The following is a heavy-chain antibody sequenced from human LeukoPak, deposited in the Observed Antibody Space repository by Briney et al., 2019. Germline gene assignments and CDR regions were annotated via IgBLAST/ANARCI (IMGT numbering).Heavy chain of an antibody. Sequence: GGSLGLSCAASGFTFSSYDMIWVRQAPGKGLEWVSAISGSGGSTYYADSVKGRVTISRDNSKNTLYLQMNSLRAEDTAVYYCAKTAYYYDSSSYYYSDYYYHYMDVWGKGTTVTISS. CDR2: ISGSGGST. V-gene: IGHV3-23*01. J-gene: IGHJ6*03. D-gene: IGHD3-22*01. CDR3: AKTAYYYDSSSYYYSDYYYHYMDV. CDR1: GFTFSSYD.